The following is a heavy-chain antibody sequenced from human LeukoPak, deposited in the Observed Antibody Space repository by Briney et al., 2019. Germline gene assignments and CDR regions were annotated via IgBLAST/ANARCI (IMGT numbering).Heavy chain of an antibody. CDR3: ARYYYDSSGYYYYYYGMDV. J-gene: IGHJ6*02. CDR2: ISGSGGST. V-gene: IGHV3-23*01. CDR1: GFTFSSYG. D-gene: IGHD3-22*01. Sequence: GRSLRLSCAASGFTFSSYGMHWVRQAPGKGLEWVSAISGSGGSTYYADSVKGRFTISRDNSKNTLYLQMNSLRAEDTAVYYCARYYYDSSGYYYYYYGMDVWGQGTTVTVSS.